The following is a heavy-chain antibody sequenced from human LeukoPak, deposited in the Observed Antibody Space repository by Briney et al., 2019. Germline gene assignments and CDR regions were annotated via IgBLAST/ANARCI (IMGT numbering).Heavy chain of an antibody. CDR2: VNGSGNNT. V-gene: IGHV3-23*01. J-gene: IGHJ4*02. D-gene: IGHD1-26*01. Sequence: QTGGSLRLSCAASGFTFSSYATNWVRQAPGKGLEWVSIVNGSGNNTKYADSVKGRFTISRDNSKNTLYLHMSSLRAEDTAIYYCAKKSNSATFDYWGQGTLVTVSS. CDR3: AKKSNSATFDY. CDR1: GFTFSSYA.